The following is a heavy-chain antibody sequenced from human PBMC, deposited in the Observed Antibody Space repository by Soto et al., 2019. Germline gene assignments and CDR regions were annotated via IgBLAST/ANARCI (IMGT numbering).Heavy chain of an antibody. CDR3: TRRPKAADIGVGSLDF. Sequence: EVKLVESGGDLVKPGGSLRLSRAASGYSFTDACMNWVRQAPGKGLEWVGRIKSFADGGTTEYAAPVKGRFSISREDSTLRVFLQMNSLQTEDTAVYYCTRRPKAADIGVGSLDFWGRGTLVTVSA. CDR2: IKSFADGGTT. J-gene: IGHJ4*02. V-gene: IGHV3-15*07. CDR1: GYSFTDAC. D-gene: IGHD3-9*01.